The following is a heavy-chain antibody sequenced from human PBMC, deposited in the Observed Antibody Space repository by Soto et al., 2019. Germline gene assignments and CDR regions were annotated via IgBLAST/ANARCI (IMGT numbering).Heavy chain of an antibody. CDR3: ARDSSSWFDP. V-gene: IGHV4-59*01. CDR2: IYYSGST. J-gene: IGHJ5*02. CDR1: CGSISSYY. D-gene: IGHD6-13*01. Sequence: SQTLSLTCTVSCGSISSYYWSWIRQPPGKGLEWIGYIYYSGSTNYNPSLKSRVTISVDTSKNQFSLKLSSVTAADTAVYYCARDSSSWFDPWGQGTLVTVSS.